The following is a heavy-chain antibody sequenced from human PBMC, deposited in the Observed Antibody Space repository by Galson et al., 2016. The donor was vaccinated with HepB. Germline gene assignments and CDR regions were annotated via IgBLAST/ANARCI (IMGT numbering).Heavy chain of an antibody. CDR1: GYTFVTYA. CDR2: INAGNGIT. D-gene: IGHD4-23*01. J-gene: IGHJ3*02. CDR3: ARPEHVGNPGAFHI. Sequence: SVKVSCKASGYTFVTYAIHWVRQAPGQRLEWMGWINAGNGITKYSQKFQGRVTITRDTSASTAYMELSSLRYEDTAVYYCARPEHVGNPGAFHIWGQGAMVTVSS. V-gene: IGHV1-3*01.